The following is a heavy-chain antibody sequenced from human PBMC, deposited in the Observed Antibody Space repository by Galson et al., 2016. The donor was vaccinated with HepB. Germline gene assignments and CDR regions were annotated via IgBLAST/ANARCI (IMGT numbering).Heavy chain of an antibody. CDR1: GFSLNTTFMC. Sequence: PALVKPTQTLTLTCTFPGFSLNTTFMCVSWIRQPPGKALEWLALIDWDDDKYYTTSLKTRHTISKDTSKNQVVLTMTNMDPVDTATYYCARNPVNLGAFDIWGQGTMVTVSS. J-gene: IGHJ3*02. CDR3: ARNPVNLGAFDI. CDR2: IDWDDDK. V-gene: IGHV2-70*01. D-gene: IGHD4-11*01.